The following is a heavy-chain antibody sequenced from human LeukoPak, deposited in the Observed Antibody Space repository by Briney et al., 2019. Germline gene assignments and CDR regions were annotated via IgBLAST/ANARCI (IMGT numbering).Heavy chain of an antibody. Sequence: SETLSLTCTVSGGSISSYYWNWIRQPPGKGLEWIGYIYYSGSTKYNPSLKSRVTISVDRSKNQFSLKLSSVTAADTAVYYCAGELWYNYWGQGTLVTVSS. V-gene: IGHV4-59*08. CDR1: GGSISSYY. CDR3: AGELWYNY. D-gene: IGHD5-18*01. J-gene: IGHJ4*02. CDR2: IYYSGST.